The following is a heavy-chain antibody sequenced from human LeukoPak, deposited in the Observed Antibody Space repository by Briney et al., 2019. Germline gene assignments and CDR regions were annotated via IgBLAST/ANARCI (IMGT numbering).Heavy chain of an antibody. CDR2: INPNSGGT. V-gene: IGHV1-2*02. J-gene: IGHJ4*02. D-gene: IGHD1-26*01. CDR1: GYTFTGYY. CDR3: AREFGWELPGFDY. Sequence: ASVKVSCKASGYTFTGYYMHWVRQAPGQGLEWMGWINPNSGGTNYAQKFQGRVTMTRDTSISTAYMELSRLRSDDTAVYYCAREFGWELPGFDYWAREPWSPSPQ.